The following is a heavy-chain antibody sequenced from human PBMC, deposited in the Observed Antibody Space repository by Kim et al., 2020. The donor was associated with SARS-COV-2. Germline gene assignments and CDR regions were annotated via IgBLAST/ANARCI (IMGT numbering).Heavy chain of an antibody. Sequence: PSLKSRLTISVGTSENQFSLKLSSVTAADTAVYYCARTRIAMIVVVTHFDYWGQGTLVTVSS. CDR3: ARTRIAMIVVVTHFDY. J-gene: IGHJ4*02. D-gene: IGHD3-22*01. V-gene: IGHV4-31*02.